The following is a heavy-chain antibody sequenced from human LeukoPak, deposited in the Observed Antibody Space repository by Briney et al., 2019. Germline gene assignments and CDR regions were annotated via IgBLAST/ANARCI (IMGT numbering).Heavy chain of an antibody. CDR3: ARAYGDYSGSY. V-gene: IGHV3-74*01. CDR2: INRDGRNT. CDR1: GFTFTSYW. Sequence: PGGSLRLSCAASGFTFTSYWMHWVRQAPGKGLVWVSRINRDGRNTIYADSVKGRFTISRDNAKNTLHLQMNSLRAEDTAVYYCARAYGDYSGSYWGQGTMVTVSS. D-gene: IGHD4-17*01. J-gene: IGHJ3*01.